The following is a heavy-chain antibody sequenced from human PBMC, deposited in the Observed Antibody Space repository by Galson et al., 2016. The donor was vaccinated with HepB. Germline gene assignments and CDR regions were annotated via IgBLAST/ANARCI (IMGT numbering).Heavy chain of an antibody. CDR1: GYRFANYW. CDR3: ARHECRGSDCFSSYDF. CDR2: VYPGNSEF. V-gene: IGHV5-51*01. Sequence: QSGAEVTKPGESLQLSCKGSGYRFANYWIGWVRQMPGEGLESMAIVYPGNSEFRYRTSFQGQVTISADKSITTVYLQWNRLKASDISIYYCARHECRGSDCFSSYDFWGQGTVVTVSS. D-gene: IGHD2-21*02. J-gene: IGHJ3*01.